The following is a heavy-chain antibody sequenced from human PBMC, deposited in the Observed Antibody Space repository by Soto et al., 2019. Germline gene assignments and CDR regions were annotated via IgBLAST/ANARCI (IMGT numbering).Heavy chain of an antibody. CDR3: AGGYGDYYCGMEV. CDR2: IYYSGSA. J-gene: IGHJ6*02. V-gene: IGHV4-59*01. Sequence: PSETLSLTCTVSGGSISSYYWSWIRQPPGKGLEWIGYIYYSGSANYNPSLKSRGTISVDTSKNQFFLKLSSVNAADTAGYLGAGGYGDYYCGMEVWGRGTMGTV. D-gene: IGHD6-25*01. CDR1: GGSISSYY.